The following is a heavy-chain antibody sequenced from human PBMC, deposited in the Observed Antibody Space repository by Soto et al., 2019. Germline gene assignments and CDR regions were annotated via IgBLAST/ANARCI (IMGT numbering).Heavy chain of an antibody. CDR2: INHSGST. D-gene: IGHD1-1*01. J-gene: IGHJ5*02. Sequence: QVQLQQWGAGLLKPSETLSLTCAVYGGSFSGYYWSWIRQPPGKGLEWIGEINHSGSTNYNPSLKSRGTISVDTSKNQFSLKLSSVTAADTAVYYCARSAGVRWFDPWGQGTLVTVSS. CDR3: ARSAGVRWFDP. CDR1: GGSFSGYY. V-gene: IGHV4-34*01.